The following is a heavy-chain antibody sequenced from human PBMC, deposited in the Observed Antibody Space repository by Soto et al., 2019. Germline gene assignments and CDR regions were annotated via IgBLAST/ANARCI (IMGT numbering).Heavy chain of an antibody. V-gene: IGHV3-7*01. J-gene: IGHJ4*02. D-gene: IGHD1-1*01. CDR1: GFTFSSYW. CDR2: IKEDGSEK. Sequence: GSLRLSCAASGFTFSSYWMSWVRQAPGRGLEWVGNIKEDGSEKYYVDSVKGRFTISRDNAKNSLYLQMDSLRAEDTAVYYCARDSGFDTTELNYWGQGALVTVSS. CDR3: ARDSGFDTTELNY.